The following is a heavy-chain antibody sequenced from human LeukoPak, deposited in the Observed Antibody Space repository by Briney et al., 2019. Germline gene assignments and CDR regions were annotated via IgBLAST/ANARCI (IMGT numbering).Heavy chain of an antibody. J-gene: IGHJ4*02. CDR1: GYSFNSYW. CDR2: IYPGDSET. CDR3: ARQGPTLRPAY. V-gene: IGHV5-51*01. Sequence: GESLKISCKGSGYSFNSYWIGWVRQMPGKGLEWVGIIYPGDSETRYNPSFKGQVTISADKSISTTYLQWSSLKASDTAIYYCARQGPTLRPAYWGQRTLVSVSS.